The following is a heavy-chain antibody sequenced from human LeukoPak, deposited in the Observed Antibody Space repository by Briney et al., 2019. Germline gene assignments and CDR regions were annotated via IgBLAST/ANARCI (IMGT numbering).Heavy chain of an antibody. CDR2: IYYSRST. D-gene: IGHD2-21*02. CDR1: GGSISSYY. J-gene: IGHJ5*02. Sequence: SETLSLTCSVSGGSISSYYWSWIRQPPRRGLEWIGYIYYSRSTNYNPSLKSRVTISVDSSRNQLSLRLTSVTAADTAVYYCARRFPAYCGGDCLSANWFDPWGQGALVTVFS. V-gene: IGHV4-59*01. CDR3: ARRFPAYCGGDCLSANWFDP.